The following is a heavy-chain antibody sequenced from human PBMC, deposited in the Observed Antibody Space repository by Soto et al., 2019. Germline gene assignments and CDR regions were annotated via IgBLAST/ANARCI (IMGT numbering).Heavy chain of an antibody. Sequence: QLQLQESGPGLVKPSETLSLTCTVSGGSISSSSYYWGWIRQPPGKGLEWIGSIYYSGSTYYNPSLKSRVTISVDTSKNQFSLKLSSVTAADTAVYYCARQGELLRGDGTIDYWGQGTLVTVSS. J-gene: IGHJ4*02. D-gene: IGHD1-26*01. V-gene: IGHV4-39*01. CDR2: IYYSGST. CDR3: ARQGELLRGDGTIDY. CDR1: GGSISSSSYY.